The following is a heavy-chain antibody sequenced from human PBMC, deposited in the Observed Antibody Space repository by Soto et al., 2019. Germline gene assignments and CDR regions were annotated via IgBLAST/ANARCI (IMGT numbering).Heavy chain of an antibody. J-gene: IGHJ4*02. CDR3: AREGGLGAAAYFDY. V-gene: IGHV1-2*04. Sequence: RASVKVSCKASGYTFTGYYIHWLRQAPGQGLEWMGWIHPNSGGTNYAQKFQGWVTLTRDTSISTAYLEVRLTSDDSAVYFCAREGGLGAAAYFDYWGQGTHVTVSS. CDR1: GYTFTGYY. CDR2: IHPNSGGT. D-gene: IGHD2-2*01.